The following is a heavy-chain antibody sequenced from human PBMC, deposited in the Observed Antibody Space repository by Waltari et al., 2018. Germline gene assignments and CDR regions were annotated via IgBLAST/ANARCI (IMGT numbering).Heavy chain of an antibody. CDR3: AREMAGVVVAYFDY. J-gene: IGHJ4*02. V-gene: IGHV4-4*02. CDR1: GGSISSSNW. D-gene: IGHD3-22*01. CDR2: IYHSGST. Sequence: QVQLQESGPGLVKPSGTLSLTCAVSGGSISSSNWWSWVRQPPGKGLEWSGEIYHSGSTNYNRSLKSRVTISGDKAKNEFSLKLSAVTAADTAVYYGAREMAGVVVAYFDYWGQGTLVTVSS.